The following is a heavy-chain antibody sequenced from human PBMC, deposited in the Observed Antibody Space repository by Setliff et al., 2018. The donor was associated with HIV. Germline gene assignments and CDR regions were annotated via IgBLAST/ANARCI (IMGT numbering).Heavy chain of an antibody. Sequence: GGSLRLSCAASGFTFTNYWMAWIRQAPGKGLEWVSYISSSGSTRYYADSVKGRFAISRDNSKNTLYLQMNTLRAEDTAVYYCATLAVDRLRVGDYYYYNLDVWGQGTTVTVSS. CDR1: GFTFTNYW. V-gene: IGHV3-48*04. D-gene: IGHD2-15*01. CDR2: ISSSGSTR. J-gene: IGHJ6*02. CDR3: ATLAVDRLRVGDYYYYNLDV.